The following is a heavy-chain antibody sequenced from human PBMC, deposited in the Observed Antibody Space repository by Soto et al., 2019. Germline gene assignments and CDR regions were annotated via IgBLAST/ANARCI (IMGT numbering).Heavy chain of an antibody. CDR1: GYTFTSYD. CDR3: ARGRQYYDFWSGYSGPHGYYYYYMDV. D-gene: IGHD3-3*01. J-gene: IGHJ6*03. V-gene: IGHV1-8*01. Sequence: GASVKVSCKASGYTFTSYDINWVRQATGQGLEWMGWMNPNSGNTGYAQKFQGRVTMTRNTSISTVYMELSSLRSEDTAVYYCARGRQYYDFWSGYSGPHGYYYYYMDVWGKGTTVTVSS. CDR2: MNPNSGNT.